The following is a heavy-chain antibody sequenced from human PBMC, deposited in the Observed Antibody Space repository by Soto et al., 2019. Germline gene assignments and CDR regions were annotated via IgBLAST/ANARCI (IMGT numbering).Heavy chain of an antibody. CDR3: VSSSWAWDSFAY. V-gene: IGHV4-59*01. CDR1: GGSISSYY. Sequence: PSETLSLTCTVSGGSISSYYWSWIRQPPGKGLEWIGYIYYSGSTNYNPSLKSRVTISVDTSKNQFSLKLSSVTAADTAVYYCVSSSWAWDSFAYWGQGTLVPVYS. J-gene: IGHJ4*02. D-gene: IGHD1-26*01. CDR2: IYYSGST.